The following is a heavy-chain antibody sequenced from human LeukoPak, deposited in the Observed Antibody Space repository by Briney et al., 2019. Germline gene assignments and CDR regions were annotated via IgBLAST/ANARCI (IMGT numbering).Heavy chain of an antibody. Sequence: PSETLSLICTVSGGSISSYYWSWIRQPPGKGLEWIGYIYYSGSTNYNPSLKSRVTISVDTSKNQFSLKLSSVTAADTAVYYCASSTHDAFDIWGQGTMVTVSS. V-gene: IGHV4-59*01. D-gene: IGHD5/OR15-5a*01. CDR3: ASSTHDAFDI. J-gene: IGHJ3*02. CDR2: IYYSGST. CDR1: GGSISSYY.